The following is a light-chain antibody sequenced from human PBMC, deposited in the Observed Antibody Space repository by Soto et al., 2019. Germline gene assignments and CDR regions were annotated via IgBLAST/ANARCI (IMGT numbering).Light chain of an antibody. Sequence: QSALTQPASVSGSPGQSITISCTGTSSDVGGYNYVSWYQQYPGKAPKLMIYEVSNRPSGVSNRFSGSKSGNTASLTISGLQAEDEADYYCSSYTSDSTLFGGGTKLTVL. J-gene: IGLJ2*01. CDR1: SSDVGGYNY. V-gene: IGLV2-14*01. CDR2: EVS. CDR3: SSYTSDSTL.